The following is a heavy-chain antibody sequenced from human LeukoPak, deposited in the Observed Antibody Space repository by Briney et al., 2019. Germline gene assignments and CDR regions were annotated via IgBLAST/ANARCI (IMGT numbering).Heavy chain of an antibody. D-gene: IGHD3-22*01. CDR3: AKVGGDSSGYHIHGLFDY. J-gene: IGHJ4*02. CDR2: IKQDGSEK. V-gene: IGHV3-7*01. CDR1: GFTVSSYW. Sequence: PGGSLRLSCAASGFTVSSYWMSWVRQAPGKGLEWVANIKQDGSEKYYVDSVKGRFTISRDNAKNSLYLQMNSLRAEDTAVYYCAKVGGDSSGYHIHGLFDYWGQGTLVTVSS.